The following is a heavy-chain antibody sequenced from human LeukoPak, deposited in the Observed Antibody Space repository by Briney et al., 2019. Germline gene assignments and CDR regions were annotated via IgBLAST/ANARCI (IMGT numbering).Heavy chain of an antibody. CDR2: MNPNSGNT. D-gene: IGHD2-15*01. Sequence: ASVKVSCKASGYTFTSYDINWVRQATGQGLEWMGWMNPNSGNTGYAQKFQGRVTMTRNTSISTAYMELSSLRSEDTAVYYCAREYCSGGSCPDRGDYWGQGTLVTVSS. CDR3: AREYCSGGSCPDRGDY. J-gene: IGHJ4*02. CDR1: GYTFTSYD. V-gene: IGHV1-8*01.